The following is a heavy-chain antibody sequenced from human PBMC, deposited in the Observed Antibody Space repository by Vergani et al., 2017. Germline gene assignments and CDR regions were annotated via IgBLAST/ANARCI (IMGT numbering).Heavy chain of an antibody. D-gene: IGHD1-26*01. V-gene: IGHV3-66*02. CDR3: AKHLVGATLDFDY. Sequence: EVQLVESGGGLVQPGGSLRLSCAASGFTVSSNYMSWVRQAPGKGLEWVSVIYSGDSTYYADSVKGRFTISRDNSKNTLYLQMNSLRAEDTAVYYCAKHLVGATLDFDYWGQGTLVTVSS. CDR1: GFTVSSNY. CDR2: IYSGDST. J-gene: IGHJ4*02.